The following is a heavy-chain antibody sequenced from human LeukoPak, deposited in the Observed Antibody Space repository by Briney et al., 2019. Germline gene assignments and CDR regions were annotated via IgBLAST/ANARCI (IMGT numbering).Heavy chain of an antibody. CDR3: ARDRSRYCSSTSCYYYYYGMDV. D-gene: IGHD2-2*01. V-gene: IGHV3-7*01. J-gene: IGHJ6*02. CDR1: GFTFSSYW. Sequence: PGGSLRLSCAASGFTFSSYWMSWVRQAPGKGLEWVANIKQDGSEKYYVDSVKGRFTISRDNAKNSLYLQMNSLRAEDTAVYYCARDRSRYCSSTSCYYYYYGMDVWGQGTTVTVSS. CDR2: IKQDGSEK.